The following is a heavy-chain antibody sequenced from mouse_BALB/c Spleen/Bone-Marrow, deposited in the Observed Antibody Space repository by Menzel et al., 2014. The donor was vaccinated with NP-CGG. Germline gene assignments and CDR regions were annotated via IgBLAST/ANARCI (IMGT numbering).Heavy chain of an antibody. V-gene: IGHV2-9*02. CDR3: ARSLIRLRYFDY. CDR1: GFSLTSYG. CDR2: IWAGGST. Sequence: VHLVESGPGLVAPSQSLSITCTVSGFSLTSYGLHWVRQSPGKGLEWLGVIWAGGSTNYNSALMSRLSISKGNSESQVFLKMNSLQTDDTAMYYCARSLIRLRYFDYWGQGTTLTVSS. D-gene: IGHD1-2*01. J-gene: IGHJ2*01.